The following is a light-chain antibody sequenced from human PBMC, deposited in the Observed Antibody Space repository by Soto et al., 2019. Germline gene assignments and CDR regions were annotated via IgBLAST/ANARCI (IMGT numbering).Light chain of an antibody. Sequence: DIQLTQSPSSLSASVGERVTITCRASQSISTSLNWYQQKPGKAPNLLIYDASTLQSGVPSRFSGSGSGTDFTLTISSLQPEDFATYYCQQANSFPLTFGGGTKVDIK. CDR1: QSISTS. CDR3: QQANSFPLT. V-gene: IGKV1-39*01. J-gene: IGKJ4*01. CDR2: DAS.